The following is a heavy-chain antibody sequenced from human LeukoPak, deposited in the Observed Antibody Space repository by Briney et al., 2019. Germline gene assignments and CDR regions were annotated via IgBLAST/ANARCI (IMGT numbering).Heavy chain of an antibody. V-gene: IGHV3-7*05. Sequence: GGSLRLSCAASGFTFSNHWMNWVRQAPGQGLEWVANIKQDGSDTYYVDSVKGRFTISRDNAKNSLYLQTNSLRAEDTAVYYCGKDGSRINGLSAPWGQGTLVTVSS. J-gene: IGHJ5*02. D-gene: IGHD2-2*03. CDR2: IKQDGSDT. CDR1: GFTFSNHW. CDR3: GKDGSRINGLSAP.